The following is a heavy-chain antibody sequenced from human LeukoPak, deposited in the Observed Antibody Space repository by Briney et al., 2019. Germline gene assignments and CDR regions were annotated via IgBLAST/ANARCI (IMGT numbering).Heavy chain of an antibody. CDR2: IYYSGST. V-gene: IGHV4-39*01. Sequence: SETLSLTCTVSGGSISSSSYYWGWIRQPPEKGLEWIGSIYYSGSTYYNPSLKSRVTISVDTSKNQFSLKLSSVTAADAAVYYCARLRIAVAGTPNWFDPWGQGTLVTVSS. D-gene: IGHD6-19*01. J-gene: IGHJ5*02. CDR3: ARLRIAVAGTPNWFDP. CDR1: GGSISSSSYY.